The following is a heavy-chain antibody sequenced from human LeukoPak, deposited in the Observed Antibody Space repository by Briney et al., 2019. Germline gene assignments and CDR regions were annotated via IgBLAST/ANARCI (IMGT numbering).Heavy chain of an antibody. D-gene: IGHD6-13*01. V-gene: IGHV3-21*01. CDR1: GFTFSSYS. CDR2: ISSRSDYI. CDR3: ARDGYSSSWFYYYYYMDV. Sequence: GGSLRLSCVASGFTFSSYSMNWVRQAPGKGLEWVSSISSRSDYIYYADSLKGRFTISRDDAKNSLYLQMNSLRAEDTAVYYCARDGYSSSWFYYYYYMDVWGKGTTVTISS. J-gene: IGHJ6*03.